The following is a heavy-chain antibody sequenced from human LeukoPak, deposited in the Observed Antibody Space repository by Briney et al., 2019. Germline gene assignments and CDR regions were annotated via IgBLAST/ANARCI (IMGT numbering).Heavy chain of an antibody. Sequence: GGSLRLSCAASGFTFSSYAMHWVRQAPGKGLEWVAVISYDGSNKYYADSVKGRFTISRDNSKNTLYLQMNSLRAEDTAVYYGARGYSSGWYGDYWGQGTLVTVSS. J-gene: IGHJ4*02. CDR3: ARGYSSGWYGDY. CDR2: ISYDGSNK. D-gene: IGHD6-19*01. V-gene: IGHV3-30*04. CDR1: GFTFSSYA.